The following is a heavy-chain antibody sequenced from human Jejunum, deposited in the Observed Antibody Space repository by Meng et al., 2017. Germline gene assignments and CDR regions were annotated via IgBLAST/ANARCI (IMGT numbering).Heavy chain of an antibody. D-gene: IGHD6-6*01. J-gene: IGHJ4*02. CDR3: ARGSISAFDY. Sequence: GESLKISCAASGFTFSPYGMDWVRQAPGRGLEWVAAISWDGDDKHYANSVKGRFTISRDDTEDTLYLQVNNLSVEDSALYFCARGSISAFDYWGQGALVTVSS. V-gene: IGHV3-30*06. CDR1: GFTFSPYG. CDR2: ISWDGDDK.